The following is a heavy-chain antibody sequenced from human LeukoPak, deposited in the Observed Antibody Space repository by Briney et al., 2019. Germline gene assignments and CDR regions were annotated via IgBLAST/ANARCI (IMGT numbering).Heavy chain of an antibody. Sequence: GGSLRLSCAASGFTLSSYRMNWVRQAPGKGLEWISYISSSTSSIYYADSVKGRFTISRDNAKNSLYLQLNSLRAEDTAVYYCAREKAGAVDYWGQGTLVTVSS. V-gene: IGHV3-48*01. D-gene: IGHD4/OR15-4a*01. CDR1: GFTLSSYR. J-gene: IGHJ4*02. CDR2: ISSSTSSI. CDR3: AREKAGAVDY.